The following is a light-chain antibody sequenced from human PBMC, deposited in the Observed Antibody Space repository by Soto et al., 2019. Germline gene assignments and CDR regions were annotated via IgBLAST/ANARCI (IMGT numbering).Light chain of an antibody. CDR3: QQYNSYSA. Sequence: DIQMTQSPSTLSASVGDRVTITCRASQSISSWLAWYQQKPGKAPKLLIYDASSLESGVPSRLRGSGSGTEFTLTISSMQPDDFATYYCQQYNSYSALGQGTKVEIK. J-gene: IGKJ1*01. CDR2: DAS. V-gene: IGKV1-5*01. CDR1: QSISSW.